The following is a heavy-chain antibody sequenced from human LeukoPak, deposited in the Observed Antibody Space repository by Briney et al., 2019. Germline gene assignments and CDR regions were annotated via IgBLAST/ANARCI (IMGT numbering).Heavy chain of an antibody. J-gene: IGHJ4*02. Sequence: ASVKVSCEASGGTFSSYAISWVRQAPGQGLEWMGGIIPIFGTANYAQKFQGRVTITADESTSTAYMELSSLRSEDTAVYYCARASTGGYCFDYWGQGTLVTVSS. CDR1: GGTFSSYA. CDR2: IIPIFGTA. V-gene: IGHV1-69*01. D-gene: IGHD2-2*03. CDR3: ARASTGGYCFDY.